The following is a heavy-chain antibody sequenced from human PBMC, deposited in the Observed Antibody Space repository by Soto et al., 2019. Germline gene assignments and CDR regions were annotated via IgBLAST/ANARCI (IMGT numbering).Heavy chain of an antibody. V-gene: IGHV3-23*01. CDR1: GFTFSSYA. D-gene: IGHD3-9*01. CDR3: ANVDILAGHYYGKDF. J-gene: IGHJ6*02. Sequence: GGSLRLSCAASGFTFSSYAMSWVRQAPGKGLEWVSAISGSGGSTYYADSVKGRFTISRDNSKNTLYLQMNSLRAEDTAVYYCANVDILAGHYYGKDFRGQGSTVLVSS. CDR2: ISGSGGST.